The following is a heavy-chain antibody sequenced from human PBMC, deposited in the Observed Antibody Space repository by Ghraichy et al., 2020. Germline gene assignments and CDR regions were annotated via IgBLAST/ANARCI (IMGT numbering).Heavy chain of an antibody. J-gene: IGHJ4*02. V-gene: IGHV4-59*08. CDR2: IYFSGST. CDR1: GGSINSYY. D-gene: IGHD3-10*01. CDR3: ARRASGSYYRT. Sequence: TLSLTCTVSGGSINSYYWSWMRQPPGMGLEWIGYIYFSGSTNYNPSLKSRVTISVDTSKNQFSLKLNSVTAADTAVYFCARRASGSYYRTWGQEPWSPSPQ.